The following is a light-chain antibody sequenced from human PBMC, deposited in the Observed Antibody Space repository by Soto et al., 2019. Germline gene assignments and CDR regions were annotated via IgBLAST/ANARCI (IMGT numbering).Light chain of an antibody. CDR2: ANT. CDR3: QSYDSRLSGYV. J-gene: IGLJ1*01. CDR1: SSNIGAGYD. Sequence: QSALTQPPSVSGAPGQRVTISCTGSSSNIGAGYDVHWYQQLPGAAPKLLIYANTNRPSGVPGRFSGSKSGTSASLAITGLQAEDEADYYCQSYDSRLSGYVFGTGTKVTVL. V-gene: IGLV1-40*01.